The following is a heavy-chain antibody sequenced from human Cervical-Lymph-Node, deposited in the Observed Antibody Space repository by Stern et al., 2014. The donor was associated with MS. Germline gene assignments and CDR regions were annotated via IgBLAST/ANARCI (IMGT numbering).Heavy chain of an antibody. Sequence: EVHLVESGAEVKKPGESLKISCKGSGYTFSNYWIGWVRQMPGKGLEWMGVVYPGDSDTRSSPSFQGQVTISADKSIDTAYLQWTGLKASDTAMYYCARRSGHRGAFDIWGQGTMVTVSS. J-gene: IGHJ3*02. CDR3: ARRSGHRGAFDI. V-gene: IGHV5-51*03. D-gene: IGHD2-15*01. CDR2: VYPGDSDT. CDR1: GYTFSNYW.